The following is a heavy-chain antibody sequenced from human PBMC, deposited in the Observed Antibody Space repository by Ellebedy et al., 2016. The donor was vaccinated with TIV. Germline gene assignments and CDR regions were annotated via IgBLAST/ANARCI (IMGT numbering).Heavy chain of an antibody. CDR2: INPSGGRT. CDR1: GYTFTSYY. Sequence: ASVKASCXASGYTFTSYYMHWVRQAPGQGLEWMGIINPSGGRTSYAQKFQGRVTMTRDTSISTAYMELSRVRSDDTAMYYCAREGDLPRGNWFDPWGQGTLVTVSS. J-gene: IGHJ5*02. D-gene: IGHD3-16*01. CDR3: AREGDLPRGNWFDP. V-gene: IGHV1-46*01.